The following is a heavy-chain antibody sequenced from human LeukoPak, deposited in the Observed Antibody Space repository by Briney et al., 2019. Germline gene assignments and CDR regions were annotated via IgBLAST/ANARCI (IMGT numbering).Heavy chain of an antibody. J-gene: IGHJ4*02. Sequence: SETLSLTCTVSGGSISSGDYYWSWIRQPPGKGLEWTGYIYYSGSTYYNPSLKSRVTISVDTSKNQFSLKLSSVTAADTAVYYCARVVVTECFDYWGQGTLVAVSS. CDR2: IYYSGST. V-gene: IGHV4-30-4*01. CDR1: GGSISSGDYY. CDR3: ARVVVTECFDY. D-gene: IGHD2-21*02.